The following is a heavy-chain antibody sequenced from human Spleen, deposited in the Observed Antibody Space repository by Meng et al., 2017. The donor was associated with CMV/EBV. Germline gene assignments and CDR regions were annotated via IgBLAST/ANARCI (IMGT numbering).Heavy chain of an antibody. CDR3: AREWAGSSFDY. Sequence: CSVSGGSVHIPNYYWRWLRQPPGKGLEWIGYIYYSGSTRYNPSLNSRLTISMDKSKNQFSLNLYSLTAADTALYYCAREWAGSSFDYWGQGALVTVSS. CDR1: GGSVHIPNYY. J-gene: IGHJ4*02. V-gene: IGHV4-61*01. CDR2: IYYSGST. D-gene: IGHD6-19*01.